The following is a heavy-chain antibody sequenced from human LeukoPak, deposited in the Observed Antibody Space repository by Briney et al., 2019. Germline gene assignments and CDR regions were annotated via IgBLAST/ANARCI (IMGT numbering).Heavy chain of an antibody. CDR2: ISGSGGST. CDR3: ATEGDDDYVDY. Sequence: GGPLRLSCAVSGFTFRSYAMSGVRQAPGKGVEWVSAISGSGGSTYYADSVKGRFTISRDNSKSTLYLQMNSRRAEDSAVYYCATEGDDDYVDYWGHGDLVTVSS. CDR1: GFTFRSYA. V-gene: IGHV3-23*01. D-gene: IGHD3-16*01. J-gene: IGHJ4*01.